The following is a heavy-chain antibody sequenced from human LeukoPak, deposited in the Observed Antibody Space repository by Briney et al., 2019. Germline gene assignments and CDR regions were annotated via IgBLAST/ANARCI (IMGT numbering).Heavy chain of an antibody. CDR1: GGSISSYY. CDR2: IYYSGST. V-gene: IGHV4-59*01. J-gene: IGHJ4*02. D-gene: IGHD6-19*01. Sequence: SETLSLTCTVSGGSISSYYWSWIRQPPGKGLEWIGYIYYSGSTNYNPSLKSRVTISVDTSKNQFSLKLSSVTAADTAMYYCARDLSSGGPFDYWGQGTLVTVSS. CDR3: ARDLSSGGPFDY.